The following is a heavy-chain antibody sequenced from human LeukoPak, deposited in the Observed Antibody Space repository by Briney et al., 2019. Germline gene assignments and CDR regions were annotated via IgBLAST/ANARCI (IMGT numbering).Heavy chain of an antibody. CDR2: ISSSGGGT. V-gene: IGHV3-64D*06. J-gene: IGHJ4*02. Sequence: GGSLKLSRSASGFTFSSYAMHWVRQAPGKGLEYVSTISSSGGGTYYADSVKGRFTISRDNSKNTLYLQMSSLRAEDTAVYYCVKRPYCGGDCHYFDYWGQGTLVTVSS. CDR1: GFTFSSYA. CDR3: VKRPYCGGDCHYFDY. D-gene: IGHD2-21*02.